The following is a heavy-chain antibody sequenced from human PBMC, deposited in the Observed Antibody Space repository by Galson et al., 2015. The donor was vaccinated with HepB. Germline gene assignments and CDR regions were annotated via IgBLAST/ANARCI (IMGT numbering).Heavy chain of an antibody. V-gene: IGHV4-4*01. CDR1: GDSIRSGYW. CDR2: IYHSGST. CDR3: ARTYYYNMSGNWFDP. Sequence: ETLSLTCGVSGDSIRSGYWWSWVRQFPGKGLEWIGEIYHSGSTNYNPSLKGRVTITLGKSKKQFSLQMTSVIAADTAVYFCARTYYYNMSGNWFDPWGQGTLVTVSS. J-gene: IGHJ5*02. D-gene: IGHD3-22*01.